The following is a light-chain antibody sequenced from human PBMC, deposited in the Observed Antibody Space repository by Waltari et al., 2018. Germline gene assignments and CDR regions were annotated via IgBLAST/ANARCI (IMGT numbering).Light chain of an antibody. J-gene: IGKJ1*01. Sequence: IQMTQSPSSLSASVGDRVTITCRASQNIGDFLNWYQQKPGKAPKSLIYAVSNLQSGVPSRFSGSGSGTDFTLTISSLQPEDFAIYHCQQSYNTPWTFGQGTKVEIK. CDR3: QQSYNTPWT. V-gene: IGKV1-39*01. CDR1: QNIGDF. CDR2: AVS.